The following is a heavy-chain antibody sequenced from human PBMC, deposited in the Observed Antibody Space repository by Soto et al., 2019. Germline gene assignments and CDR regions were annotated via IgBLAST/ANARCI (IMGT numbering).Heavy chain of an antibody. CDR1: GGTFSSYA. J-gene: IGHJ4*02. CDR2: IIPIFGTA. D-gene: IGHD3-22*01. V-gene: IGHV1-69*13. CDR3: ARDNPNSYYDRSLGY. Sequence: SVKVSCKASGGTFSSYAISWVRQAPGQGLEWMGGIIPIFGTANYAQKFQGRVTITADESTSTAYMELSSLRSEDTAGYYCARDNPNSYYDRSLGYWGQGTLVTVSS.